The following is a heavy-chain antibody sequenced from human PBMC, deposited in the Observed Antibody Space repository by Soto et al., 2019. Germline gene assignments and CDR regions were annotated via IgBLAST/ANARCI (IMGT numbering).Heavy chain of an antibody. V-gene: IGHV1-69*02. Sequence: QVQLVQSGAEVKKPGSSVKVSCKASGGTFSSYTISWVRQAPGQGPEWMGRIIPILGIANYAQEFQGRVTITADKSTSTAYLELSSLRSEDTAVYYCARPITPVTTSLDVWGQGPLVTVSS. CDR3: ARPITPVTTSLDV. CDR2: IIPILGIA. D-gene: IGHD4-17*01. CDR1: GGTFSSYT. J-gene: IGHJ4*02.